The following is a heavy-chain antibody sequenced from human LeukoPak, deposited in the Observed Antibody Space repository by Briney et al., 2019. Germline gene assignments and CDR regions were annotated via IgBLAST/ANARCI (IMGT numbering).Heavy chain of an antibody. CDR3: ARDFFPGIPAGNLHWLDP. V-gene: IGHV3-20*01. CDR1: GFTFGDYG. D-gene: IGHD2-2*01. J-gene: IGHJ5*02. CDR2: INWNGGRT. Sequence: GGSLRLSCAASGFTFGDYGMTWVRQAPGKGLEWVSYINWNGGRTGYADSVKGRFTISRDNAKNSLYLQMDSLTDEDTSFYHCARDFFPGIPAGNLHWLDPRGQGTLVTVSS.